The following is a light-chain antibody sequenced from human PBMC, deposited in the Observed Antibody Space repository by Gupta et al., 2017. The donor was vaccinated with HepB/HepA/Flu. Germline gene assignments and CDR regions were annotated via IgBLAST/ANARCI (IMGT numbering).Light chain of an antibody. CDR3: QQYNDWPPLT. CDR2: GAS. V-gene: IGKV3-15*01. Sequence: ETVMTQSPATLSVSPGERVTLSCRASQSVRSNLAWYQQKPGQAPRLLIYGASTRATGIPARFSGSGSGTEFTLTINSLQSEDFAVYYCQQYNDWPPLTFGGGTKVEI. J-gene: IGKJ4*01. CDR1: QSVRSN.